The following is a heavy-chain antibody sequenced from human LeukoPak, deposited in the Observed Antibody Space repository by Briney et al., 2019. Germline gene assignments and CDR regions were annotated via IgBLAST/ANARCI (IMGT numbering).Heavy chain of an antibody. Sequence: GGSLRLSCTASGFTFSSHSMNWVRQAPGKGLEWLSYITSSSSAIYYADSVKGRFTISRDNSKNTLYLQMNSLRAEDTAVYYCARGVPTDYYYSSGPFAYWGQGTLVTVSS. J-gene: IGHJ4*02. D-gene: IGHD3-22*01. CDR2: ITSSSSAI. CDR1: GFTFSSHS. V-gene: IGHV3-48*01. CDR3: ARGVPTDYYYSSGPFAY.